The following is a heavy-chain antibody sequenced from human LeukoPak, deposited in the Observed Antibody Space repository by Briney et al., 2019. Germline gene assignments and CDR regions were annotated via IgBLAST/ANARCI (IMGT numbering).Heavy chain of an antibody. J-gene: IGHJ5*02. CDR3: ARGTAAAKIDP. CDR2: INHSGST. Sequence: SGTLSLTCAVYGGSFSGYYWSWIRQPPGKGLEWIGEINHSGSTNYNPSLKSRVTISVDTSKNQFSPKLSSVTAADTAVYYCARGTAAAKIDPWGQGTLVTVSS. V-gene: IGHV4-34*01. D-gene: IGHD6-13*01. CDR1: GGSFSGYY.